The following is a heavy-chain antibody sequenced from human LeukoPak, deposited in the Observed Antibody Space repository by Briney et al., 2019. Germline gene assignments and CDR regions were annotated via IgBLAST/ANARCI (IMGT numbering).Heavy chain of an antibody. D-gene: IGHD3-16*01. Sequence: PGRTLRISCEASGLTFDDYGMHWVRQAPGKGLDWVSLISGDGGSTYYADSVKGRFTSSRDNRKNSLYMKKNSLRTEDTALYYCARELRFNWFDPWGQGTLVTVSS. V-gene: IGHV3-43*02. CDR2: ISGDGGST. CDR1: GLTFDDYG. J-gene: IGHJ5*02. CDR3: ARELRFNWFDP.